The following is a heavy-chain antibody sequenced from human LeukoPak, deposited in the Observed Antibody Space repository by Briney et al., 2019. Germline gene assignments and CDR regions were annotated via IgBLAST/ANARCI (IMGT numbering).Heavy chain of an antibody. D-gene: IGHD6-19*01. CDR1: GYTFTSYG. CDR3: ARDGIAVAGTYGMDV. J-gene: IGHJ6*02. Sequence: ASVKLSCKASGYTFTSYGMNWVRQAPGQGLEWMGWINTNTGNPTYAQGFTGRFVFSLDTSVSTAYLQISSLKAEDTAVYYCARDGIAVAGTYGMDVWGQGTTVTVSS. V-gene: IGHV7-4-1*02. CDR2: INTNTGNP.